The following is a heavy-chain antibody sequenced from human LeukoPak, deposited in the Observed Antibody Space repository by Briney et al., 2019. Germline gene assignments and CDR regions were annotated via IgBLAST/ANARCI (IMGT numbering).Heavy chain of an antibody. Sequence: GASVKVSCKASGYTFTGYYMHWVRQAPGQGLEWMGWINPNSGGTNYAQKFQGRVTMTRDTSISTAYMELSRLRSDDTAVYYCARALKANDIVATMDYYYYGMDVWGQGTTVTVSS. V-gene: IGHV1-2*02. CDR3: ARALKANDIVATMDYYYYGMDV. J-gene: IGHJ6*02. CDR1: GYTFTGYY. CDR2: INPNSGGT. D-gene: IGHD5-12*01.